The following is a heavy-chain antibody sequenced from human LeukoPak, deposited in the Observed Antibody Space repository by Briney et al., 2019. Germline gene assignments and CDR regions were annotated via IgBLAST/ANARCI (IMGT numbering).Heavy chain of an antibody. J-gene: IGHJ6*03. CDR3: ARVRRTYYYYMDV. Sequence: SSETLSLTCTVSGGSISSSNFWGWVRQPPGKGLAWIGTIHHTGSTFYNPSLKSRVTISVDTSKNQFSLKLSSVTAADTAVYYCARVRRTYYYYMDVWGKGTTVTVSS. CDR1: GGSISSSNF. V-gene: IGHV4-38-2*02. CDR2: IHHTGST.